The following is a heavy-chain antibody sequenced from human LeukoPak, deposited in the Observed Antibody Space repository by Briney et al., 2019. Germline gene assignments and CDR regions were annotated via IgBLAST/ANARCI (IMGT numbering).Heavy chain of an antibody. CDR3: ARCKNDYGDYVFDY. CDR1: GFIFSNYA. CDR2: ILYDGTMQ. V-gene: IGHV3-30*04. J-gene: IGHJ4*02. D-gene: IGHD4-17*01. Sequence: GGSLRLSCAASGFIFSNYAMHWVRQAPGKGLEWVAVILYDGTMQYYADSAKGRFTISRDNSRNTLYLQMSSLRPEDTAVYYCARCKNDYGDYVFDYWGQGTLVTVSS.